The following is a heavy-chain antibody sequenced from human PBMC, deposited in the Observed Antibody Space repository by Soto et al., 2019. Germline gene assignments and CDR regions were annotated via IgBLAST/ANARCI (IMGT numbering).Heavy chain of an antibody. V-gene: IGHV1-2*02. Sequence: QLVQSGAEVKQPGAAVRVSCKASGNTDTIYFIHWLRLAPGQGLEWLGWINSVSGGTNYAHKFLGGVTRPRDRSTTTAFMELRGLRSDDTAVFYCAGGGSYYALWGQGTLVTVSS. CDR3: AGGGSYYAL. CDR2: INSVSGGT. CDR1: GNTDTIYF. J-gene: IGHJ4*02. D-gene: IGHD1-26*01.